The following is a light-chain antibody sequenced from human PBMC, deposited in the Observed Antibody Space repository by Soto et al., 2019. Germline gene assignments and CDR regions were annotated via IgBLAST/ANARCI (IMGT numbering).Light chain of an antibody. CDR1: QYVGTR. CDR2: YMS. CDR3: HQRQSWPRT. Sequence: EIVLTQSPATLSSSPGETATLSCRASQYVGTRLAWYQHKPGQAPRLLIYYMSKRATGIPARFSGSGSGTDFTLTIRNLEPPDFGVYYCHQRQSWPRTFGQGTKVDI. J-gene: IGKJ1*01. V-gene: IGKV3-11*01.